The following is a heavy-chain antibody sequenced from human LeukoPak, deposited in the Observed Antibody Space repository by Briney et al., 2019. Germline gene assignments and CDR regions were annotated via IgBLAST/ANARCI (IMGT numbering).Heavy chain of an antibody. J-gene: IGHJ3*02. D-gene: IGHD3-22*01. CDR1: GYTFTGYY. V-gene: IGHV1-2*02. Sequence: GASAKVSCKASGYTFTGYYIHWVRQAPGQGLEWMGWINPNSGGTNYAQKFQGRVTMTRDTSISTAYMELSRLRSDDTAVYYCARETEYYDSSGYYPGHAFDIWGQGTMVTVSS. CDR2: INPNSGGT. CDR3: ARETEYYDSSGYYPGHAFDI.